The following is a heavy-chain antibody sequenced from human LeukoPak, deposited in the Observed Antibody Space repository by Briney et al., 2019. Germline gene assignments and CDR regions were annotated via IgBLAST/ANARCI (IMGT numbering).Heavy chain of an antibody. D-gene: IGHD3-3*01. J-gene: IGHJ6*02. V-gene: IGHV4-30-4*01. CDR1: GGSISSYY. Sequence: SETLSLTCTVSGGSISSYYWSWIRQPPGKGLEWIGYIYYSGSTYYNPSLKSRVTISVDTSKNQFSLKLSSVTAADTAVYYCAREGPRSDYDFQYGRDVWGQGTTVTVSS. CDR2: IYYSGST. CDR3: AREGPRSDYDFQYGRDV.